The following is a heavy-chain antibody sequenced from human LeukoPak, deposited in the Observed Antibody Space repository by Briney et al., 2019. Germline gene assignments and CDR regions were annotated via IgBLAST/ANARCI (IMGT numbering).Heavy chain of an antibody. Sequence: GASVKLSCKASGGTFSSYAISWVRQAPGQGLEWMGGIIPIFGTANYAQKFQVRVTITTDESTSTAYLELSSLRSEDTAVYYCASGGRYCSSTSCYGTYYYYYYMDVWGKGTTVTVSS. D-gene: IGHD2-2*01. CDR1: GGTFSSYA. CDR2: IIPIFGTA. CDR3: ASGGRYCSSTSCYGTYYYYYYMDV. V-gene: IGHV1-69*05. J-gene: IGHJ6*03.